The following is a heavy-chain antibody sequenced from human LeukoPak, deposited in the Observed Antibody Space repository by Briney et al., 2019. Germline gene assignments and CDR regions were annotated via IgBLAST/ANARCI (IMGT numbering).Heavy chain of an antibody. D-gene: IGHD3-9*01. CDR3: AKWGDFDILTGYYVSDF. CDR1: GFTFSNYA. J-gene: IGHJ4*02. Sequence: QSGGSLRLSCVASGFTFSNYAMSWVRQAPGKRLEWVSAVTGSGGSTYYADSVKGRFTISRDNSRNTQFLQMNSLRAEDTAISYCAKWGDFDILTGYYVSDFWGKGTLVTVSS. CDR2: VTGSGGST. V-gene: IGHV3-23*01.